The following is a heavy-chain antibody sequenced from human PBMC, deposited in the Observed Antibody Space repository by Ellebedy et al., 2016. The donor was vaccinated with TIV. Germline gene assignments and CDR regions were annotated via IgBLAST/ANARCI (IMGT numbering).Heavy chain of an antibody. D-gene: IGHD2-21*01. V-gene: IGHV3-23*01. CDR3: ARDPGGGGDFGDNWFDP. Sequence: GGSLRLSCAASGFTLVDYAMNWVRQAPGKGLEWVSAISESGIYTVYADSVRGRFTISRDISKNILYLQMNSLTAEDTAVYYCARDPGGGGDFGDNWFDPWGQGTLVTVSS. CDR1: GFTLVDYA. CDR2: ISESGIYT. J-gene: IGHJ5*02.